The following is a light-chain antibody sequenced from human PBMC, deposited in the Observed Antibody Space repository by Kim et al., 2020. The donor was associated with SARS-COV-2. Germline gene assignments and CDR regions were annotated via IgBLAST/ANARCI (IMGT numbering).Light chain of an antibody. CDR2: GAS. J-gene: IGKJ1*01. V-gene: IGKV1-27*01. CDR1: QDIANS. CDR3: QKYNSAPWT. Sequence: ASVGDRVTITCRASQDIANSLAWYQQKPGTVPKVLIYGASTLQSGVPSRFSGSGSETEFTLTIGSLQTEDVATYYCQKYNSAPWTFGPGTKVDIK.